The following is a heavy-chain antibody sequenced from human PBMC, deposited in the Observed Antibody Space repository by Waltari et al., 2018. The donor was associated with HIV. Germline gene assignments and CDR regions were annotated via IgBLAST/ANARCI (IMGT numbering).Heavy chain of an antibody. CDR1: GFTFSDAL. J-gene: IGHJ4*02. V-gene: IGHV3-15*01. D-gene: IGHD3-10*01. CDR3: STEEVYGSGTDLDY. CDR2: SRSKAEGCAT. Sequence: EEQLVESGGDLVKPGGCLRLSCLASGFTFSDALMNWVRQTPEMGLEGVGRSRSKAEGCATEYAAVVKGRFTISRDDYNTTLFLQMNSLKVEDTGVYYCSTEEVYGSGTDLDYWGQGTRVTVS.